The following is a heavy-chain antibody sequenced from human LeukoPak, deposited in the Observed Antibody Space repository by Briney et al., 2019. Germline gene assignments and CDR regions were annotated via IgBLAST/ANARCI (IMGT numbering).Heavy chain of an antibody. CDR2: ISYDGSNK. V-gene: IGHV3-30*18. Sequence: GVSLRLSCAASGFTFSSYGMHWVRQAPGKGLEWVAVISYDGSNKYYADSVKGRFTISRDNSKNTLYLQMNSLRAEDTAVYYCAKDPSGSYYVFDYWGQGTLVTISS. CDR3: AKDPSGSYYVFDY. CDR1: GFTFSSYG. D-gene: IGHD1-26*01. J-gene: IGHJ4*02.